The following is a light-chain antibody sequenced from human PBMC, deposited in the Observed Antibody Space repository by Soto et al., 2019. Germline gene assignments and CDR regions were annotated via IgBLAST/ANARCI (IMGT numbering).Light chain of an antibody. CDR3: SSYTSSSTLVL. CDR2: EVS. CDR1: SSDVGGYNY. J-gene: IGLJ2*01. V-gene: IGLV2-14*01. Sequence: QSALTQPASVSGSPGQSITISCTGTSSDVGGYNYVSWYQQHPGKAPKLMIYEVSNRPSGVSDRFSGSKYGNTASLTISGLQAEDEADYYCSSYTSSSTLVLFGGGTKLTVL.